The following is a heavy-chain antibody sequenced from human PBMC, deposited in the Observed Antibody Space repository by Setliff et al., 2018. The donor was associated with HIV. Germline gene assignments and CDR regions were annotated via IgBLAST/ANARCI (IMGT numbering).Heavy chain of an antibody. CDR3: ARERPGYGNYPDY. J-gene: IGHJ4*02. V-gene: IGHV1-46*01. CDR2: INPNSGNT. Sequence: GASVKVSCKTSGYIFTSQYVHWVRQAPGQGLEWVGLINPNSGNTRYAQTFQDRVAMTRDTSTSTVYLELSRLRLDDTAMYYCARERPGYGNYPDYWGQGSLVTVSS. CDR1: GYIFTSQY. D-gene: IGHD3-22*01.